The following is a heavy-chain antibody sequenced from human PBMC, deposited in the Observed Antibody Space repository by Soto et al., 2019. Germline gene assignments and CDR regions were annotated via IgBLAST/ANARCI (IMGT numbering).Heavy chain of an antibody. CDR3: ARDGASHFFIDY. CDR2: IWYDGSNK. CDR1: GFTFSSYG. Sequence: SLGLSCAASGFTFSSYGMHWVRQAPGKGLEWVAVIWYDGSNKYYADSVKGRFTISRDNSKNTLYLQMNSLRAEDTAVYYCARDGASHFFIDYWGQGTLVPFSS. D-gene: IGHD3-16*01. J-gene: IGHJ4*02. V-gene: IGHV3-33*01.